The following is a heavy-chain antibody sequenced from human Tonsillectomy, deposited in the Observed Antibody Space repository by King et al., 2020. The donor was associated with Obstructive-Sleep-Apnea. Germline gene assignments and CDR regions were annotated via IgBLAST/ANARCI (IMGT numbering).Heavy chain of an antibody. D-gene: IGHD5-24*01. V-gene: IGHV3-30*04. CDR3: ATGSDGYNLGFPKFDY. CDR1: GFIFSSYA. CDR2: ISYDVSNK. J-gene: IGHJ4*02. Sequence: VQLVESGGGVVQPGRSLRLSCAASGFIFSSYAMHWVRQAPGKGLECVAVISYDVSNKDYADSVKCRLTISRDNSKNTLYLQMNSLRAEDTAVYYCATGSDGYNLGFPKFDYWGQGTLVIVSS.